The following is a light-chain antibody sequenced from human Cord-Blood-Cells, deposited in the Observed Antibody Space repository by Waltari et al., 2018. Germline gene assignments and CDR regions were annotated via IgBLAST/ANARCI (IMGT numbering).Light chain of an antibody. CDR2: GAS. CDR1: QSVSSSY. V-gene: IGKV3-20*01. CDR3: QQYGSSPRT. J-gene: IGKJ1*01. Sequence: EIVLTQSPGTLSLSPGDRATLSCRASQSVSSSYFAWYQQKPGQAPRLLNYGASSRATGIPDRFSGSGSGTDFTLTISRLEPEDFAVYYCQQYGSSPRTFGQGTKVEIK.